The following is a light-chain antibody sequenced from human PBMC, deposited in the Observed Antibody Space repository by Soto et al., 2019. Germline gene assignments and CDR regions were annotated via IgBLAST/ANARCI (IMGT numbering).Light chain of an antibody. J-gene: IGKJ4*01. CDR2: AAS. CDR1: QGISTY. Sequence: DIQLTQSPSFLSASVGDRVTITCRASQGISTYLAWYQQKPGKAPKLLIYAASTLQSGVPSRFSGSGSGTEFTLTISSLQPEDFATYYCKQLNNYVLTFGGGTKVDIK. V-gene: IGKV1-9*01. CDR3: KQLNNYVLT.